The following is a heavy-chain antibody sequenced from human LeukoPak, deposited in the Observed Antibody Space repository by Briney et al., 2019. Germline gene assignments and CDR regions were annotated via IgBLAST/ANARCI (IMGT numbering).Heavy chain of an antibody. CDR2: IDWDDDK. Sequence: VSGPTLVNPTQTLTLTCTFSGFSLSTSGMRVSWIRQPPGKALEWLARIDWDDDKFYSTSLKTRLTISKDTSKNQVILTMTNMDPVDTATYYCARTNRGSGSINWFGPWGQGTLVTVSS. CDR1: GFSLSTSGMR. CDR3: ARTNRGSGSINWFGP. V-gene: IGHV2-70*04. D-gene: IGHD3-10*01. J-gene: IGHJ5*02.